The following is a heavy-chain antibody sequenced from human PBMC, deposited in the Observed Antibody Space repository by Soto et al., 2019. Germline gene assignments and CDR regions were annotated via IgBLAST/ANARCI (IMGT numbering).Heavy chain of an antibody. CDR1: GGTFSSYA. CDR3: ASGTTSSPTFDY. CDR2: IIPMFGTA. D-gene: IGHD2-2*01. V-gene: IGHV1-69*12. Sequence: QVQLVQSGAEVKKPGSSVKVSCKASGGTFSSYAINWVRQAPVQGLEWMGGIIPMFGTANYAQNFQGRVTITAAESTTTAYMELSSLTSEDTAVYYCASGTTSSPTFDYWGQGTLVTVSS. J-gene: IGHJ4*02.